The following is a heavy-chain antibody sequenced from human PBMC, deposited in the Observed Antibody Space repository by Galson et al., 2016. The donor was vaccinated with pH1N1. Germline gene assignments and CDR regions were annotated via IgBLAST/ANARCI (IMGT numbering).Heavy chain of an antibody. CDR1: GFTSSNYA. CDR3: ARDYKYLGPGDHFDY. CDR2: LIENGVDT. J-gene: IGHJ4*02. V-gene: IGHV3-23*01. D-gene: IGHD5-24*01. Sequence: SLRLSCAASGFTSSNYAMSWVRQGPGKGLEWVSGLIENGVDTYYAESVKGRFTISRDNSQNTLYLQMNYLRAEDTAVYYCARDYKYLGPGDHFDYWGQGTQVTVSS.